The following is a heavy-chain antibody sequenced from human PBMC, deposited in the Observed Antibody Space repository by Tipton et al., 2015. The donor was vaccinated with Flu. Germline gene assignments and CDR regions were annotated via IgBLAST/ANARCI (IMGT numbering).Heavy chain of an antibody. J-gene: IGHJ4*02. D-gene: IGHD3-10*02. Sequence: VKPSETLSLTCTVSSGSIRSTNYFCAWIRQPPGKRLELIGSIYPSGTTYCNPSLKSRVTISVDTSKSQFSLMLRSVTAADTAVYYCARLSYYDVDLKNFYFDYWGQGALVTVSS. CDR3: ARLSYYDVDLKNFYFDY. V-gene: IGHV4-39*01. CDR2: IYPSGTT. CDR1: SGSIRSTNYF.